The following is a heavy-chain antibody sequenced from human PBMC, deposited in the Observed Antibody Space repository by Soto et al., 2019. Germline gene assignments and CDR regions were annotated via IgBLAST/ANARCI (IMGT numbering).Heavy chain of an antibody. CDR1: GGSISSYY. D-gene: IGHD6-6*01. Sequence: SETLSLTCTVSGGSISSYYWSWIRQPPGKGLEWIGYIYDSGSTNYNPSLKSRVTISVDTAKNQFSLKLTSVTAADTAVYYCAAPPRYWGQGTLVTVSS. CDR2: IYDSGST. CDR3: AAPPRY. V-gene: IGHV4-59*01. J-gene: IGHJ4*02.